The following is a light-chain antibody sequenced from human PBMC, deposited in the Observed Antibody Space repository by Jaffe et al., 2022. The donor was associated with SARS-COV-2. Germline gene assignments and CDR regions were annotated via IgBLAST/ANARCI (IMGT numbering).Light chain of an antibody. V-gene: IGKV1-39*01. CDR1: QNINIY. CDR3: QQSFGLPYT. Sequence: DIQLTQSPSSLSASVGDRVTITCRASQNINIYLNWYQQKPGKAPKLLIYETASVQTGVPSRFSGSGSGTDFTLTISSLQPEDYASYFCQQSFGLPYTFGHGTKLQIE. CDR2: ETA. J-gene: IGKJ2*01.